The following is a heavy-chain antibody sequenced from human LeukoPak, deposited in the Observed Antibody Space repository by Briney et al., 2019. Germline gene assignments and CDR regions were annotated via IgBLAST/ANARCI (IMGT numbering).Heavy chain of an antibody. CDR1: GFTFSSYG. J-gene: IGHJ4*02. V-gene: IGHV3-23*01. Sequence: GGSLRLSCAAPGFTFSSYGMSWVRQAPGKGLEWVSAISGSGGSTYYADSVKGRFTISRDNSKNTLYLQVNSLRAEDTAVYYCAIHHGSGSPNFDYWGQGTLVTVSS. CDR3: AIHHGSGSPNFDY. D-gene: IGHD3-10*01. CDR2: ISGSGGST.